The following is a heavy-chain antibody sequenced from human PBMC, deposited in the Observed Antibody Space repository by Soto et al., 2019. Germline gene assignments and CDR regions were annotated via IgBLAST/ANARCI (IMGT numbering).Heavy chain of an antibody. J-gene: IGHJ5*02. V-gene: IGHV4-59*01. D-gene: IGHD7-27*01. Sequence: SETLSLTCTVSGGSISSYYWSWIRQPPGKGLEWIGYIYYSGSTNYNPSLKSRVTISVDTSKNQFSLKLSSVTAADTAVYYCARDLGLGWLAPWGQGTLVTVSS. CDR3: ARDLGLGWLAP. CDR2: IYYSGST. CDR1: GGSISSYY.